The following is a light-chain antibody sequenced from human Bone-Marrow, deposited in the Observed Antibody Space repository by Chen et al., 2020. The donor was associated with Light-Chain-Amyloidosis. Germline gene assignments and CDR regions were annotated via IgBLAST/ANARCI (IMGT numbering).Light chain of an antibody. Sequence: SYELTQPPSVSVSPGQTARITCSGDDLPTKYAYWYQQKPGQAPVLVIHRDTERPSGISERFSGPSEGKTSTLTIGGVQAEDEADYHCQSADSSGTYEVIFGGGTKLTVL. CDR1: DLPTKY. J-gene: IGLJ2*01. CDR3: QSADSSGTYEVI. V-gene: IGLV3-25*03. CDR2: RDT.